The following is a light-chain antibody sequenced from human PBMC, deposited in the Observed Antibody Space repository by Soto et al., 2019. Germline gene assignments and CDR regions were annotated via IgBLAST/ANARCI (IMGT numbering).Light chain of an antibody. CDR1: NSNIGAGYD. V-gene: IGLV1-40*01. CDR2: GNN. CDR3: HSYDDTVV. Sequence: QAVVTQPPSVSGAPGQRVTISCTGSNSNIGAGYDVHWYQQLPGRAPKLLIYGNNNRPSGVPDRFSGSKSGTSASLVITGLQAEDEADYYCHSYDDTVVFGGGTKLTVL. J-gene: IGLJ2*01.